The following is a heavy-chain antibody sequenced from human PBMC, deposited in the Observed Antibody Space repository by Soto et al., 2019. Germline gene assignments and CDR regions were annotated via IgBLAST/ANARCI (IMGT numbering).Heavy chain of an antibody. CDR1: GFTFIDYY. V-gene: IGHV3-11*06. Sequence: SVRLSCAACGFTFIDYYMSWLRQAPGKGLEWVSYISSSSSHTNYDDSVKGRFTISRDNAKNSLYLQMNSLRAEDTAVYYCARSKVRNLDYWGQGT. CDR2: ISSSSSHT. J-gene: IGHJ4*02. D-gene: IGHD2-2*01. CDR3: ARSKVRNLDY.